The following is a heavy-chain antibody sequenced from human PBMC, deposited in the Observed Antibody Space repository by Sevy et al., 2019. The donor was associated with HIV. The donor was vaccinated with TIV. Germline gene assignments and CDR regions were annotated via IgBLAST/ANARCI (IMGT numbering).Heavy chain of an antibody. D-gene: IGHD3-22*01. V-gene: IGHV3-48*04. CDR2: ISGTANTI. Sequence: GGSLRLSCAASGFTFSPYSMNWIRQAPGKGLEWLSYISGTANTIYYAGSVKGRFTISRDNAKNSLYLQMNSLRAEDTAVYYCARVPLYSDSHINDYWGQGTLVTVSS. CDR1: GFTFSPYS. CDR3: ARVPLYSDSHINDY. J-gene: IGHJ4*02.